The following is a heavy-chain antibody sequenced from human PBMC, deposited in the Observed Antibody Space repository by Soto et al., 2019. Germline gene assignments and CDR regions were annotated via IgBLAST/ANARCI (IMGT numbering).Heavy chain of an antibody. J-gene: IGHJ6*03. CDR1: GFTFSSYG. V-gene: IGHV3-30*18. CDR2: ISYDGSNK. D-gene: IGHD2-2*01. Sequence: VQLVESGGGVVQPGRSLRLSCAASGFTFSSYGMHWVRQAPGKGLEWVAVISYDGSNKYYADSVKGRFTISRDNSKNTLYLQMNSLRAEDTAVYYCAKSYCSSTSCYYYYYYYMDVWGKGTTVTVSS. CDR3: AKSYCSSTSCYYYYYYYMDV.